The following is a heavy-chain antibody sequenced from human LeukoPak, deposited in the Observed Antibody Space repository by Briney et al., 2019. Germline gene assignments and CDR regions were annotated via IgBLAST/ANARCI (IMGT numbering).Heavy chain of an antibody. CDR3: ARTSKVTSVTDI. D-gene: IGHD4-23*01. CDR2: IDTAGNT. J-gene: IGHJ3*02. CDR1: GFTFSSYD. Sequence: GSLRLSCAASGFTFSSYDMHWVRQATGKGLEWVSAIDTAGNTFYPGSVRGRFTISRENAKNSLYLQMNNVRAGDTAVYYCARTSKVTSVTDIWGQGTMVTVSS. V-gene: IGHV3-13*04.